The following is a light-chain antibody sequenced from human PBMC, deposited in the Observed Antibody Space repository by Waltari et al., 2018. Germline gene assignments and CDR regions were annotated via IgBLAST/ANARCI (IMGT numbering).Light chain of an antibody. CDR1: RSVSVY. V-gene: IGKV3-11*01. J-gene: IGKJ1*01. CDR2: DAS. CDR3: QQRNDWPPT. Sequence: EIVLMQSPATLSLSPGERATLSCRTSRSVSVYLAWYQHKPGQAPRLLLSDASNRATGIPARFSGSGSETDFTLSINNLEPDDSATYYCQQRNDWPPTFGRGTKLE.